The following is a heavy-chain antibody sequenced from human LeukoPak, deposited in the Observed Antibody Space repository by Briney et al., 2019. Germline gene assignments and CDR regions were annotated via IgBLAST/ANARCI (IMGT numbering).Heavy chain of an antibody. V-gene: IGHV4-38-2*02. CDR3: ARRLTGIAAVLDY. Sequence: SETLSLTCTVSGYSISSGYYWGWIRQPPGKGLEWIGSIYHSGSTYYNPSLKSRVTISVDTSKNQLSLKLSSVTAADTAVYYCARRLTGIAAVLDYWGQGTLVTVSS. J-gene: IGHJ4*02. CDR2: IYHSGST. CDR1: GYSISSGYY. D-gene: IGHD6-13*01.